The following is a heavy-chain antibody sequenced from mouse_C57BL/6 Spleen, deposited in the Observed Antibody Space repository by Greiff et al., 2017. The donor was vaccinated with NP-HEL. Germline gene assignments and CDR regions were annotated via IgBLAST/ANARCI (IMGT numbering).Heavy chain of an antibody. J-gene: IGHJ2*01. Sequence: EVQRVESGGDLVKPGGSLKLSCAASGFTFSSYGMSWVRQTPDKRLEWVATISSGGSYTYYPDSVKGRFTISRDNAKNTLYLQMSSLKSEDTAMYYCARQGDSSDFDYWGQGTTLTVSS. V-gene: IGHV5-6*01. CDR3: ARQGDSSDFDY. CDR1: GFTFSSYG. D-gene: IGHD3-2*02. CDR2: ISSGGSYT.